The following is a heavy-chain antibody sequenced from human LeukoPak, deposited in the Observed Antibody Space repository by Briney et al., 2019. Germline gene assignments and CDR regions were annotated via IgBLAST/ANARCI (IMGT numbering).Heavy chain of an antibody. CDR3: AVGLVIIPPGSFYYYGMDV. D-gene: IGHD3/OR15-3a*01. Sequence: GASVKVSCKASGYTFTSYDINWVRQATGQGLEWMGWISAYNGNTNYAQKLQGRVTMTTDTSTSTAYMELRSLRSDDTAVYYCAVGLVIIPPGSFYYYGMDVWGQGTTVTVSS. CDR1: GYTFTSYD. CDR2: ISAYNGNT. V-gene: IGHV1-18*01. J-gene: IGHJ6*02.